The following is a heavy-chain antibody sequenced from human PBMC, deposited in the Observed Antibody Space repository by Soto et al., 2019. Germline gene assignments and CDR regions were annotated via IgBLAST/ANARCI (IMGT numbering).Heavy chain of an antibody. CDR3: AREICSSTSCEYNWFDP. V-gene: IGHV4-31*03. CDR1: GGSISSGGYY. J-gene: IGHJ5*02. CDR2: IYYSGST. Sequence: SETLSLTCTVSGGSISSGGYYWSWIRQHPGKGLEWIGYIYYSGSTYYNPSLKSRVTISVDTSKNQFSLKLSSVTAADTAVYYCAREICSSTSCEYNWFDPWGQGTLVTVSS. D-gene: IGHD2-2*01.